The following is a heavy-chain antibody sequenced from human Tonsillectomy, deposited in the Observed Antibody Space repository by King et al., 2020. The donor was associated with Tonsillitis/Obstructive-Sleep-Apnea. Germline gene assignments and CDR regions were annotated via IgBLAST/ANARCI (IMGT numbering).Heavy chain of an antibody. CDR2: ISSSSSYI. V-gene: IGHV3-21*01. D-gene: IGHD6-19*01. CDR1: GFTFSSYS. CDR3: ARALEQWLDPGYYGMDV. J-gene: IGHJ6*02. Sequence: VQLVESGGGLVKPGGSLRLSCAATGFTFSSYSLNWVRQAPGKGLEWVSYISSSSSYIYYADSVKGRFTISRDNAKNSLYLQMNSLRAEDTAVYYCARALEQWLDPGYYGMDVWGQGTTVTVSS.